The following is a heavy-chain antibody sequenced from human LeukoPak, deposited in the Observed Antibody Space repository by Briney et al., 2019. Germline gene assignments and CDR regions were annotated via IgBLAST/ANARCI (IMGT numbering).Heavy chain of an antibody. CDR2: ITGRGETT. J-gene: IGHJ4*02. Sequence: GGSLRLSCAASGFNFRGQAMSWVRQGPGKGLEWVAGITGRGETTYYADSVKGRVNISRDNSKDTLFLQVNSLRTEDTAVYYCAKDVIRGGITYFESWGQGTQVAVSS. CDR1: GFNFRGQA. V-gene: IGHV3-23*01. CDR3: AKDVIRGGITYFES. D-gene: IGHD3-10*01.